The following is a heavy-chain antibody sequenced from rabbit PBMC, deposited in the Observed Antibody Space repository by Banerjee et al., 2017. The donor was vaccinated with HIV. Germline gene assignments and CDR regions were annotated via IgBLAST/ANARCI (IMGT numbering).Heavy chain of an antibody. CDR3: ARDLAGAIGWNFNL. CDR2: IYTGSGGT. J-gene: IGHJ4*01. V-gene: IGHV1S45*01. Sequence: QEQLVESGGGLVQPEGSLTLSCKASGFTLSSYWMWWVRQAPGKGLEWIGCIYTGSGGTYYASWAKGRFTISKTSSTTVTLQMTSLTAADTATYFCARDLAGAIGWNFNLWGPGTLVTVS. D-gene: IGHD4-1*01. CDR1: GFTLSSYW.